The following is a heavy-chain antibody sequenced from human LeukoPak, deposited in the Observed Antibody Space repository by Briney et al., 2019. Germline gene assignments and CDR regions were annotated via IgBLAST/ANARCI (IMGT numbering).Heavy chain of an antibody. V-gene: IGHV3-48*02. CDR1: GFTFNSYG. CDR3: ARDTLEYSNSPDALDI. J-gene: IGHJ3*02. CDR2: IGSSDSTV. Sequence: PGGSLRLSCAGSGFTFNSYGMHWVRQAPGKGLEWVSYIGSSDSTVYYADSVKGRFTISRDNAKNSLYMQMESLRDEDTAIYYCARDTLEYSNSPDALDIWGQGTMVTVSS. D-gene: IGHD4-23*01.